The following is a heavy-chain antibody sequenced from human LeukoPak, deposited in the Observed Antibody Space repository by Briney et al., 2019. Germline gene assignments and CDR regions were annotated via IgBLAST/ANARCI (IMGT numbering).Heavy chain of an antibody. CDR2: IYTSGTT. Sequence: SETLSLTCTVSGGSISNYYWNWIRQPAGKGLEWIGRIYTSGTTNYNPSLKSRVSMSVDTSKNQFSLKLSSVTAADTAVYYCAREGRSVATFVYWGQGTLVTVSS. J-gene: IGHJ4*02. CDR1: GGSISNYY. CDR3: AREGRSVATFVY. D-gene: IGHD5-12*01. V-gene: IGHV4-4*07.